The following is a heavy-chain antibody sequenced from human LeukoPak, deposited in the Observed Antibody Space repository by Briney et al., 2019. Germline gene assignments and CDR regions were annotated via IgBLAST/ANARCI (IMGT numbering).Heavy chain of an antibody. CDR2: IYYSGTT. V-gene: IGHV4-59*01. D-gene: IGHD6-13*01. CDR3: ARGVYITAAHYGY. Sequence: SETPSLTCTVSGGSISSYYCSWIRQPPGKGLEWIGYIYYSGTTNYNPSLKSRVTISVDTSKNQFSLKLSSVTAADTAVYYCARGVYITAAHYGYWGQGTLVTVSS. CDR1: GGSISSYY. J-gene: IGHJ4*02.